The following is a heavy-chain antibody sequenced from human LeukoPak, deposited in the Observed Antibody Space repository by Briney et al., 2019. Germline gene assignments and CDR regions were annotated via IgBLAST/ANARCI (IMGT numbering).Heavy chain of an antibody. CDR2: IKYDGSEK. CDR1: GFTSSRVW. D-gene: IGHD3-16*02. CDR3: ARDPPEWDLSLDT. J-gene: IGHJ1*01. V-gene: IGHV3-7*01. Sequence: GGSLRLSCAASGFTSSRVWMTWGRQAPGQGPGWLANIKYDGSEKFHVDSVKGRFTISRDNAKNSLYLHMSSLRVEDTAVYYCARDPPEWDLSLDTWGQGTLVTVSS.